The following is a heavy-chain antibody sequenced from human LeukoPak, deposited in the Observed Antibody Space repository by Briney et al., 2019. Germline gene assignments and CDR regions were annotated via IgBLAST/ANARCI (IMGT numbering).Heavy chain of an antibody. Sequence: GGSLRLSCAASGFTFSSYAMSWVRQAPGKGLEWVSAISGSGGSTYYADSVKGRFTISRDNSKNTLYLRMNSLRAEDTAVYYCAKVSRTYCSSTSCYTDYWGQGTLVTVSS. D-gene: IGHD2-2*02. CDR1: GFTFSSYA. V-gene: IGHV3-23*01. CDR3: AKVSRTYCSSTSCYTDY. J-gene: IGHJ4*02. CDR2: ISGSGGST.